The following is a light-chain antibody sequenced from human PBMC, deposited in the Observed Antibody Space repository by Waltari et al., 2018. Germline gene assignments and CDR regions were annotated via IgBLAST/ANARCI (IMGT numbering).Light chain of an antibody. V-gene: IGKV3-20*01. CDR2: GAS. CDR1: QGVSSSY. Sequence: EIVLTQSPDTLSLSPGERATLSCRASQGVSSSYLALYQHQPGQAPRLLIFGASNRATGIPDRFSGSESGTDFTLTISRLEPDDFAVYYCHQYGDSPQTFGQGTKVEIK. J-gene: IGKJ1*01. CDR3: HQYGDSPQT.